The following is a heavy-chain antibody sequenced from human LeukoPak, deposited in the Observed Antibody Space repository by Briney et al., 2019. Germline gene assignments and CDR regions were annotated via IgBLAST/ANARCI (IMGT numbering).Heavy chain of an antibody. Sequence: GRSLRLSCAASGFTFSSYGMHWVRQAPGKGLEWVAVIWYDGSNKYYADSVKGRFTISRDNSKNTLYLQMNSLRAEGTAVYYCARGGAPSMVREVYYYGMDVWGQGTTVTVSS. CDR3: ARGGAPSMVREVYYYGMDV. V-gene: IGHV3-33*01. CDR2: IWYDGSNK. CDR1: GFTFSSYG. J-gene: IGHJ6*02. D-gene: IGHD3-10*01.